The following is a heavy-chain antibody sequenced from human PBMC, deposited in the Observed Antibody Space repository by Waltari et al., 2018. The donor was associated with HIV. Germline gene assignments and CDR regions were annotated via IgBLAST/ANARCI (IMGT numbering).Heavy chain of an antibody. V-gene: IGHV3-66*01. J-gene: IGHJ6*02. CDR2: SYTGGST. CDR3: ASPDTTMVHGHYYFYHMDV. CDR1: GFTVSSNY. D-gene: IGHD5-18*01. Sequence: EVQLVESGGGLVQPGGSLRLSCAASGFTVSSNYMSWVRQAPGKGLEWVSISYTGGSTYSPHPVKGRFTISRDKSKNTLHLQMNSLRAEDTAVYYCASPDTTMVHGHYYFYHMDVWGQGTTVTVSS.